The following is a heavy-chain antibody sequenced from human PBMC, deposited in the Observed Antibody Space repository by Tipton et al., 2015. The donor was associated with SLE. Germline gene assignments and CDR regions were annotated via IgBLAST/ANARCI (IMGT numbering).Heavy chain of an antibody. Sequence: SLRLSCAASGFIFSSYAMSWVRQAPGKGLEWVSAISGSGGSTYYADSVKGRFTISRDNSKNTLYLQMNSLRAEDTAVYYCARDGDDYGDYYFDYWGQGTLVTVSS. V-gene: IGHV3-23*01. CDR2: ISGSGGST. CDR3: ARDGDDYGDYYFDY. J-gene: IGHJ4*02. CDR1: GFIFSSYA. D-gene: IGHD4-17*01.